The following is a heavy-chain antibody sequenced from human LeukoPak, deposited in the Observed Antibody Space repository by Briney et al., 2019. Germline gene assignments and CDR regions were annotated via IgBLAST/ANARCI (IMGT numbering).Heavy chain of an antibody. CDR2: INWNGGST. J-gene: IGHJ4*02. V-gene: IGHV3-20*04. Sequence: GGSLRLSCAASGFTFSSYWMSWVRQAPGKGLEWVSAINWNGGSTGYADSVKGRFIVSRDNAKNSLYLQMNSLRAEDTALYYCARTSGGYGDWAYWGQGILVTVSS. CDR3: ARTSGGYGDWAY. D-gene: IGHD4-17*01. CDR1: GFTFSSYW.